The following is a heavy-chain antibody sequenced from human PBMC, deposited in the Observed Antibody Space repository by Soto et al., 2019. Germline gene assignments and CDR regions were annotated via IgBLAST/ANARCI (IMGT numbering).Heavy chain of an antibody. CDR2: IYHSGST. Sequence: QVQLQKSGPGLVKPSGTLSLTCAVSGGSISSSNWWSWVRQPPGKGLEWIGEIYHSGSTNYNPSLKTRVTISVNKSKNQFSLKLSSVTAADTAVYYCASLRVYSYGFDYWGQGTLVTVSS. CDR3: ASLRVYSYGFDY. J-gene: IGHJ4*02. CDR1: GGSISSSNW. D-gene: IGHD5-18*01. V-gene: IGHV4-4*02.